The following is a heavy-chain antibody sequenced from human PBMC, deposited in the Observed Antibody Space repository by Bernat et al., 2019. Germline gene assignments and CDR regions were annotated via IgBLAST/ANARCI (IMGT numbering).Heavy chain of an antibody. Sequence: EVQLVESGGELVQPGGSLRLSCVASGFTLRSHWMSWVRQAPGKGLEWVANINQDGSLKYSVASVKGRFTVSRDNAKNSLFLQMNNLRAEDTALYYCARDVQGPYEYYMDDWGKGTTVTVSS. D-gene: IGHD3-22*01. CDR1: GFTLRSHW. CDR3: ARDVQGPYEYYMDD. V-gene: IGHV3-7*01. CDR2: INQDGSLK. J-gene: IGHJ6*03.